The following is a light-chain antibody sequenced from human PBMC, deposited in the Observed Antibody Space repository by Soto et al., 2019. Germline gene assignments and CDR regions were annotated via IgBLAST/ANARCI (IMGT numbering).Light chain of an antibody. CDR1: SSDVGGYNY. CDR3: CSYAGSYTGV. CDR2: GVS. V-gene: IGLV2-11*01. Sequence: QSALTQPRSVSGSPGQSVTISCTGTSSDVGGYNYVSWYQHHPGKAPKLMIYGVSKRPSGVPDRFSGSKSGNTASLTISGLQAEDEADYYCCSYAGSYTGVFGGGTKSPS. J-gene: IGLJ3*02.